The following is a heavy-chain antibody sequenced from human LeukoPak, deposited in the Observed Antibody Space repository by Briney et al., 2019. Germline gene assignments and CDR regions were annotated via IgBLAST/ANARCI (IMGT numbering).Heavy chain of an antibody. CDR1: GFTFSSYG. V-gene: IGHV3-15*01. CDR2: IKSKTDGGTT. J-gene: IGHJ1*01. Sequence: GGSLRLSCAASGFTFSSYGMHWVRQAPGKGLEWVGRIKSKTDGGTTDYAAPVKGRFTISRDDSKNTLYLQMNSLKTEDTAVYYCTTGVVPAAMGYFQHWGQGTLVTVSS. D-gene: IGHD2-2*01. CDR3: TTGVVPAAMGYFQH.